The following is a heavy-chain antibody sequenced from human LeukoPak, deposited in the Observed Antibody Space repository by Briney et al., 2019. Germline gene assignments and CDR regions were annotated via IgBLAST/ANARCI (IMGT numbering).Heavy chain of an antibody. V-gene: IGHV1-46*01. D-gene: IGHD6-6*01. CDR2: INPSGGRT. Sequence: SVKVSCEPSGYTFTSYYMHWVRQAPGQGLEWMVIINPSGGRTSYAQKFQGRVTMTRDTSISTAYMELSRLRSDDTAVYYCARERTAARNWFDPWGQGTLVTVSS. CDR1: GYTFTSYY. CDR3: ARERTAARNWFDP. J-gene: IGHJ5*02.